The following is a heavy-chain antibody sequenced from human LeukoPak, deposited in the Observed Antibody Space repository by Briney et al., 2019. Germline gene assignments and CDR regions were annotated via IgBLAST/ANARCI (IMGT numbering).Heavy chain of an antibody. V-gene: IGHV4-59*08. CDR1: GGSISSYY. D-gene: IGHD6-13*01. Sequence: PSETLSLTCTVSGGSISSYYWSWIRQPPGKGLEWIGYIYYSGSTNYNPSLKSRVTISVDTSKNQLSLKLSSVTAADTAVYYCARHWETSSWYVDYWGQGTLVTVSA. J-gene: IGHJ4*02. CDR2: IYYSGST. CDR3: ARHWETSSWYVDY.